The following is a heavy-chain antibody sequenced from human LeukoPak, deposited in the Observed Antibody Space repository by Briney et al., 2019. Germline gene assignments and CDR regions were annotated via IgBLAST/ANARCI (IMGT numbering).Heavy chain of an antibody. Sequence: GGSLRLSCAASGFSFSTYAMSWVRQAPGKGLEWVSAISGSASGVTTYYADSVKGRFTISRDNSKNTLYLQMNSLRAEDTAVYYCAREWLWRDYYYMDVWGKGTTVTISS. CDR1: GFSFSTYA. J-gene: IGHJ6*03. D-gene: IGHD3-22*01. V-gene: IGHV3-23*01. CDR3: AREWLWRDYYYMDV. CDR2: ISGSASGVTT.